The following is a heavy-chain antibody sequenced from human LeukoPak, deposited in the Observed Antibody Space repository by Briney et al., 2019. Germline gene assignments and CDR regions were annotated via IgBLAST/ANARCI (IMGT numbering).Heavy chain of an antibody. D-gene: IGHD1-1*01. CDR3: ARQVLERATDY. V-gene: IGHV4-39*01. Sequence: KSSETLSLTCTVSGGSISSSGYYWGWIRQPPGKGLEWIGSIYYGGTTYYNPSLKSRVTMSVDTSKNQFSLKLSSATAADTAVYYCARQVLERATDYWGQGTLVTVSS. CDR1: GGSISSSGYY. J-gene: IGHJ4*02. CDR2: IYYGGTT.